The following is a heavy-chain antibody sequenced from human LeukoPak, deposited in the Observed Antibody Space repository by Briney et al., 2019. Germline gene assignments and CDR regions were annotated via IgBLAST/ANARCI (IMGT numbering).Heavy chain of an antibody. D-gene: IGHD1-26*01. CDR1: GGSISSGDYY. Sequence: SQTLSLTCTVSGGSISSGDYYWSWIRQPPGKGLKWIGYIYHGGSTYYNPSLKSRVTISVDRSKNQFSLKLTSVTAADTAVYYCAREELLPLQGYAQPGFSRANDAFDIWGQGTMVTVSS. CDR2: IYHGGST. V-gene: IGHV4-30-2*01. CDR3: AREELLPLQGYAQPGFSRANDAFDI. J-gene: IGHJ3*02.